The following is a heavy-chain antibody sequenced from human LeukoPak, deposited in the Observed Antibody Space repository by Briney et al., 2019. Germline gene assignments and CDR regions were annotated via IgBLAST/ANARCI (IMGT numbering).Heavy chain of an antibody. CDR1: GFTFSSYE. D-gene: IGHD1-20*01. Sequence: GGSLRLSCAASGFTFSSYEMNWVRQAPGKGLEWVSYISSSGSSIYYADSVKGRFTISRDNAKNSLYLQMNSLRAEDTAVYYCARCPYNYLAYFDYWGQGTLVTVSS. V-gene: IGHV3-48*03. CDR3: ARCPYNYLAYFDY. J-gene: IGHJ4*02. CDR2: ISSSGSSI.